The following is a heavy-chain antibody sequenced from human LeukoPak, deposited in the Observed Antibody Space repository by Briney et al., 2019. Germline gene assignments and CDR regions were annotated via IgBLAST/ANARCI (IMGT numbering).Heavy chain of an antibody. D-gene: IGHD4-11*01. CDR3: ARGATVTTPYAFDI. J-gene: IGHJ3*02. Sequence: SETLSLTCIVSGGSISSGGYYWSWIRQHPGKGLEWIGYIYYSGSTYYNPSLKSRVTISVDTSKNQFSLKLSSVTAADTAVYYCARGATVTTPYAFDIWGQGTMVTVSS. V-gene: IGHV4-31*03. CDR2: IYYSGST. CDR1: GGSISSGGYY.